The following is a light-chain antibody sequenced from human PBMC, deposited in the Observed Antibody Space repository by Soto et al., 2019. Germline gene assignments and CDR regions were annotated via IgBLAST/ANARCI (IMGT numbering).Light chain of an antibody. J-gene: IGLJ1*01. CDR2: DVS. V-gene: IGLV2-11*01. CDR1: GSDVGTYDF. CDR3: CLYAVTFYV. Sequence: QSALTQPRSVSGSPGQSVTISFTGTGSDVGTYDFVSWYQQHPGKAPRLMIFDVSERPSGVPDRFSGSKSGNTASLTISGLQAEDEADYYCCLYAVTFYVFGTGTKVTVL.